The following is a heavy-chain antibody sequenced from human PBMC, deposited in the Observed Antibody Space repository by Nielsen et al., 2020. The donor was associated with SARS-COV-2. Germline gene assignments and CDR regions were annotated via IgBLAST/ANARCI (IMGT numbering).Heavy chain of an antibody. CDR3: ASSVGAYYYYGMDV. CDR2: MNPNSGNT. D-gene: IGHD3-16*01. CDR1: GYTFTSYD. V-gene: IGHV1-8*01. J-gene: IGHJ6*02. Sequence: ASVKVSCKASGYTFTSYDINWVRQATGQGLEWMGWMNPNSGNTGYAQKFQGRVTMTRNTSISTAYMELSSLRSEDTAVYYCASSVGAYYYYGMDVWGQRTTVTVSS.